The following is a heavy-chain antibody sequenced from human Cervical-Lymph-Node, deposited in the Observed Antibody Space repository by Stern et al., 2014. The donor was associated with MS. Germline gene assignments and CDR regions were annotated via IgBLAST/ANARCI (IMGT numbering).Heavy chain of an antibody. Sequence: EVQLVESGVEVKKPGESLKISCKTSGYTFTNYWIAWVRQMPGKGLEWMGIIHPGDSDTKYSPSIEGQVTMSVDKSLRTAYLQWRSLKASDTAMYFCARNGPGSDYYYYGMDVWGQGTTVTVSS. J-gene: IGHJ6*02. CDR3: ARNGPGSDYYYYGMDV. CDR1: GYTFTNYW. D-gene: IGHD3-10*01. V-gene: IGHV5-51*03. CDR2: IHPGDSDT.